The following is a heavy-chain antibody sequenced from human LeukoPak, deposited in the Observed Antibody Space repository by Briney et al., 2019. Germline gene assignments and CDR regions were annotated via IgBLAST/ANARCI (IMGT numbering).Heavy chain of an antibody. V-gene: IGHV3-7*01. CDR3: ARDLLGNVFDY. Sequence: GGSLRLSCAASGFTFSSFWLSWVRQAPGKGPEWVANIKQDGSERYYVDSVKGRFVISRDNAKNSLHLQMNSLRAEDTAAYYCARDLLGNVFDYWGQGTLVTVSS. D-gene: IGHD2-21*01. CDR2: IKQDGSER. CDR1: GFTFSSFW. J-gene: IGHJ4*02.